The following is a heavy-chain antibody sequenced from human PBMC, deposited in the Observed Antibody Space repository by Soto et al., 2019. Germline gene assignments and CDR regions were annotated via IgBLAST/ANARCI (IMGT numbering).Heavy chain of an antibody. CDR3: AILIAVAGVYAFYI. CDR1: GGSISSSSYY. V-gene: IGHV4-39*01. Sequence: SETLSLTCTVSGGSISSSSYYWCWIRQPPGKGLEWIGSIYYSGSTYYNPSLKSRVTISVDTSKNQFSLKLSSVTAADTAVYYCAILIAVAGVYAFYICGQGTMVTVS. J-gene: IGHJ3*02. D-gene: IGHD6-19*01. CDR2: IYYSGST.